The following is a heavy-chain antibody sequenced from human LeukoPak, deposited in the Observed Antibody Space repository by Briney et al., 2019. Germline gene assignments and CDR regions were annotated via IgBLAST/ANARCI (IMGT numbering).Heavy chain of an antibody. J-gene: IGHJ3*02. CDR2: INQDGSEK. D-gene: IGHD3-9*01. CDR1: GFTFSSYW. V-gene: IGHV3-7*03. Sequence: PGGSLRLSCAASGFTFSSYWMSWVRQAPGKGLEWVANINQDGSEKYYVDSVRGRLTISRDNAKNSLYLQMNSLRAEDTAVYYCAKDRPLTGYYGGDAFDIWGQGTMVTVSS. CDR3: AKDRPLTGYYGGDAFDI.